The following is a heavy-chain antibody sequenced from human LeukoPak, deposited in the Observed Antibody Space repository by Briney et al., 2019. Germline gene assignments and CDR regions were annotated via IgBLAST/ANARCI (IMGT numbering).Heavy chain of an antibody. CDR2: ISWNSGSI. J-gene: IGHJ4*02. CDR3: AKDRIAVAGYFDY. D-gene: IGHD6-19*01. Sequence: GGSLRLSCAASGFTFDDYAMHWVRHAPGKGLEWVSGISWNSGSIGYADSVKGRFTISRDNAKNSLYLQMNSLRAEDTALYYCAKDRIAVAGYFDYWGQGTLVTVSS. CDR1: GFTFDDYA. V-gene: IGHV3-9*01.